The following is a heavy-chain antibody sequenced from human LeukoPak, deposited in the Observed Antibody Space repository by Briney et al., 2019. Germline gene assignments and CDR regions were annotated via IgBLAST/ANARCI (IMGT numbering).Heavy chain of an antibody. V-gene: IGHV4-59*01. D-gene: IGHD3-22*01. J-gene: IGHJ4*02. CDR3: ARGYSDYYDSAGYYFAY. CDR1: GFTFSDY. CDR2: IYDSGST. Sequence: GSLRLSCAASGFTFSDYWSWIRQPPGKGLEWIGFIYDSGSTNYNPSLKSRVTISVDTSKNQFSLKLTSVTAADTAMYYCARGYSDYYDSAGYYFAYWGQGTLVTVSS.